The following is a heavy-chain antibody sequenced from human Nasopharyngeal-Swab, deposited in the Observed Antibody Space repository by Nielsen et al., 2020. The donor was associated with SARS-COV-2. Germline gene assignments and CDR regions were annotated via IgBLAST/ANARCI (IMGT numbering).Heavy chain of an antibody. V-gene: IGHV4-30-4*01. CDR3: ARAVVWVGAAPSAVWGYFDY. Sequence: WIRQPPGKGLEWIGYIYYSGSTYYNPSLKSRVTISVDTSKNQFSLKPSSVTAADTAVYYCARAVVWVGAAPSAVWGYFDYWGQGTLVTVFS. J-gene: IGHJ4*02. CDR2: IYYSGST. D-gene: IGHD2-15*01.